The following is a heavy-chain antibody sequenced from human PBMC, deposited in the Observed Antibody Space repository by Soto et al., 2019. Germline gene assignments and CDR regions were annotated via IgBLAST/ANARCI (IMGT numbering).Heavy chain of an antibody. Sequence: EVQLVESGGGLVQPGGSLRLSCAASGFTFSSYWMSWGRQAPGKGLEWVANIKEDGSERYYVDSVKGRFTISRDNAKNSLYLQMNSLRAEDTAVYYCARATGADKEDYWGQGTLVTVSS. D-gene: IGHD3-10*01. CDR3: ARATGADKEDY. V-gene: IGHV3-7*04. CDR1: GFTFSSYW. CDR2: IKEDGSER. J-gene: IGHJ4*02.